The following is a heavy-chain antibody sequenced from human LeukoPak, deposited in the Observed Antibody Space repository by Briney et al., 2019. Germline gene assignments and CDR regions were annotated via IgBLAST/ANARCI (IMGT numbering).Heavy chain of an antibody. D-gene: IGHD3-22*01. CDR3: ARHDYYDSSGYPAAAFDI. Sequence: PSETLSLTCAVSGGSISSYYWSWIRQPPGKGLEWIGYIYYRGTTNYNPSLKSPVTISVDTSKNQFSLKLSSVTAADTAVYYCARHDYYDSSGYPAAAFDIWGQGTMVTVSS. CDR2: IYYRGTT. CDR1: GGSISSYY. V-gene: IGHV4-59*08. J-gene: IGHJ3*02.